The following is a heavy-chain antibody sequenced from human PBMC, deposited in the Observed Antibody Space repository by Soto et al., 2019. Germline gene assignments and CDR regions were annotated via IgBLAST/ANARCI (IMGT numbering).Heavy chain of an antibody. CDR2: ISGSGGST. Sequence: EVQLLESGGGLVQPGGSLRLSCAASGFTFSSYAMSWVRQAPGKGLEWVSAISGSGGSTYYADSVKGRFTISRDNSKNTLDLQMNSLRAEDTAVYYCAKLLRDTMIVRDYWGQGALVTVSS. V-gene: IGHV3-23*01. CDR1: GFTFSSYA. CDR3: AKLLRDTMIVRDY. D-gene: IGHD3-22*01. J-gene: IGHJ4*02.